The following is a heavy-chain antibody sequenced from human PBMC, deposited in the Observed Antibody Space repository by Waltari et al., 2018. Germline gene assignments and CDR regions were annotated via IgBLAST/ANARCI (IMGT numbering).Heavy chain of an antibody. Sequence: QVQLVQSGAEVKKSGASVKVSCKASGYTFTGYYMYWVRQAPGQGLEWMGWINPNSGDTNYAQKFQGRVTMTRDTSISTAYMGLSSLTSDDTAVYYCARPLSISGWWRAFDYWGQGTLVTVSS. V-gene: IGHV1-2*02. J-gene: IGHJ4*02. CDR1: GYTFTGYY. CDR3: ARPLSISGWWRAFDY. CDR2: INPNSGDT. D-gene: IGHD6-19*01.